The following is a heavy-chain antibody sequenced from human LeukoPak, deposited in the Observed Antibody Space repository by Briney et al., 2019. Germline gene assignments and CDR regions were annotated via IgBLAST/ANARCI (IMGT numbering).Heavy chain of an antibody. CDR2: SDPGSGEI. CDR1: GYSRTELS. CDR3: ATGTHYDLLPF. Sequence: ASVYVSCKVSGYSRTELSTHWVRQAPGKGLEWMGGSDPGSGEIIYEQKFQDRVTMTEDTSTDTDYMELSSLRSEDTALYYCATGTHYDLLPFWGQGTLVTVSS. V-gene: IGHV1-24*01. D-gene: IGHD3-9*01. J-gene: IGHJ4*02.